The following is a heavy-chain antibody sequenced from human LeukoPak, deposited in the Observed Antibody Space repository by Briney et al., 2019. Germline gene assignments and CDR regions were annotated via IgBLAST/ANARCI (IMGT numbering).Heavy chain of an antibody. CDR1: GGSFSGYY. Sequence: SETLSLTCAVYGGSFSGYYWSWIRQPPGKGLEWIGSIYYSGSTYYNPSLKSRVTISVDTSKNQFSLKLSSVTAADTAVYYCARVPDVFFYDSSGYLDYWGQGTLVTVSS. CDR2: IYYSGST. V-gene: IGHV4-34*01. J-gene: IGHJ4*02. D-gene: IGHD3-22*01. CDR3: ARVPDVFFYDSSGYLDY.